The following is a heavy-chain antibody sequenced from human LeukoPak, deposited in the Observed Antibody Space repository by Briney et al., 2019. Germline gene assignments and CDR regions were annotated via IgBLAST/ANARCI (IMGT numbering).Heavy chain of an antibody. CDR1: GFAFNSYA. CDR2: IWYDGSSK. CDR3: AKSSSSLVAYYYYMDV. V-gene: IGHV3-33*06. Sequence: GRSLRLSCAASGFAFNSYAMHWVRQAPGKGPEWGAVIWYDGSSKYYAESVKGRFTICRDNSKNTLYLLMDSLRAEDTALYYCAKSSSSLVAYYYYMDVWGKGTTVTVSS. J-gene: IGHJ6*03.